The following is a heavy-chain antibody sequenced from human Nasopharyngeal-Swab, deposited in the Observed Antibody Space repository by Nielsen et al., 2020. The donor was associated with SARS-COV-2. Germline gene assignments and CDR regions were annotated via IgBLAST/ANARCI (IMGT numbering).Heavy chain of an antibody. CDR3: ARDRVEDSSGYYQDDAFDI. D-gene: IGHD3-22*01. CDR2: IYHSGST. V-gene: IGHV4-4*02. J-gene: IGHJ3*02. CDR1: GGSISSSNW. Sequence: SETLSLTCAVSGGSISSSNWWSWVRQPPGKGLEWIGEIYHSGSTNYNPSLKSRVTISVDKSKNQFPLKLSSVTAADTAVYYCARDRVEDSSGYYQDDAFDIWGQGTMVTVSS.